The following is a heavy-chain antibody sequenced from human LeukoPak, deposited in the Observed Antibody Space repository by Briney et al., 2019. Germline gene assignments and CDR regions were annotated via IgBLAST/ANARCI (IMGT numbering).Heavy chain of an antibody. J-gene: IGHJ5*02. CDR3: AGTWNYNNWFDP. CDR2: ISSSGSTI. V-gene: IGHV3-11*01. D-gene: IGHD1-7*01. CDR1: GFTSSDYY. Sequence: PGGSLRLSCAASGFTSSDYYMSWIRQAPGKGLEWVSYISSSGSTIYYADSVKGRFTISRDNAKNSLYLQMNSLRAEDTAVYYCAGTWNYNNWFDPWGQGTLVTVSS.